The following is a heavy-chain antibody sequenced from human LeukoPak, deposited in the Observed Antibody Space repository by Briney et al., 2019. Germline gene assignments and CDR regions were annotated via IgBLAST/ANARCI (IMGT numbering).Heavy chain of an antibody. CDR3: ARFLRVGYCSTTTCNWFDP. D-gene: IGHD2-2*03. V-gene: IGHV4-59*01. CDR1: GGSISSYY. Sequence: PSETLSLTCTVSGGSISSYYWSWIRQPPGKGLEWIGYIYYSGSTNYNPSLKSRVTISVDTSKNQFSLKLSSVTAADTAVYYCARFLRVGYCSTTTCNWFDPWGQGTLVTVSS. J-gene: IGHJ5*02. CDR2: IYYSGST.